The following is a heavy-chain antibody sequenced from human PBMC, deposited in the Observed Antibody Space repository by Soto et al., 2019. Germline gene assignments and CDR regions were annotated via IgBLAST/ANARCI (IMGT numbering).Heavy chain of an antibody. CDR3: ARERGDSHWIDP. V-gene: IGHV4-61*01. CDR2: VENSGST. Sequence: SETLSLTCSVSGGSVSSESYYWSWIRQTPGKGLEWIGNVENSGSTKYNPSLKSRVTISVDTSKNQFSLKLSSVTGADTAVYYCARERGDSHWIDPWGPATLVAVSS. CDR1: GGSVSSESYY. D-gene: IGHD3-10*01. J-gene: IGHJ5*02.